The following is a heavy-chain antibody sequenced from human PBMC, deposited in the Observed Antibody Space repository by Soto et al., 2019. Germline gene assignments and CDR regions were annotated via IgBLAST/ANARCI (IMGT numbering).Heavy chain of an antibody. CDR1: GGTFSRNT. CDR2: IMPIFGPA. CDR3: ARQFDSDTTGYYYAY. V-gene: IGHV1-69*13. J-gene: IGHJ4*02. D-gene: IGHD3-22*01. Sequence: ASVKVSCKASGGTFSRNTISWVRQAPGQGLEWMGGIMPIFGPANYAQKFRGRVTITADENTRTVYMELSRLRSEDTAVYYCARQFDSDTTGYYYAYWGQGTQVTVSS.